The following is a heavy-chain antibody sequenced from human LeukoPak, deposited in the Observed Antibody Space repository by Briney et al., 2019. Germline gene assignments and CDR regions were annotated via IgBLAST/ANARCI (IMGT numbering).Heavy chain of an antibody. J-gene: IGHJ5*02. Sequence: GGSLRLSCAASGFTFSSYEMNWVRQAPGKGLEWVSYISSSGSTIYYAASVKGRFTISRDNAKNALYLQMTSLRAEDTAVYYCARESYYDSSVDWLDPWGQGTLVTVSS. CDR2: ISSSGSTI. CDR1: GFTFSSYE. CDR3: ARESYYDSSVDWLDP. D-gene: IGHD3-22*01. V-gene: IGHV3-48*03.